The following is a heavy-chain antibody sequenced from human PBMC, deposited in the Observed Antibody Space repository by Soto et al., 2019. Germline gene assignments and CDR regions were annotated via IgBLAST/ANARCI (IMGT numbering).Heavy chain of an antibody. D-gene: IGHD5-18*01. J-gene: IGHJ6*02. CDR1: GFNCKIYA. Sequence: EVQLLESGGGLAQAGGSLRLSCAASGFNCKIYAMNWIRKAPGKGLEWVSGMSGDGTSWDYADSVRGRFTISRDNSKNMIYLQMYSRSAEDRAVYYCARVGGYRYGIPSYYYYGMDVWGQGTTVTVSS. CDR2: MSGDGTSW. V-gene: IGHV3-23*01. CDR3: ARVGGYRYGIPSYYYYGMDV.